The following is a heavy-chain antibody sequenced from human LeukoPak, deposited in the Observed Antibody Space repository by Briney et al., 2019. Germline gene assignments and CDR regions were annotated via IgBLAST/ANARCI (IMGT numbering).Heavy chain of an antibody. CDR2: IYYSGST. Sequence: SETLSLTCTVSGGSISSGGYYWSWIRQHPGKGLEWIGYIYYSGSTYYNPSLKGRVTISVDTSKNQFSLKLSSVTAADTAVYYCARGRPFEYYDSSDRRAFDYWGQGTLVTVSS. CDR1: GGSISSGGYY. D-gene: IGHD3-22*01. J-gene: IGHJ4*02. V-gene: IGHV4-31*03. CDR3: ARGRPFEYYDSSDRRAFDY.